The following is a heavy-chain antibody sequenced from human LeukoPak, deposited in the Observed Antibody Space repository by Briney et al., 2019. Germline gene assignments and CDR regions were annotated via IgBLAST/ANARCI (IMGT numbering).Heavy chain of an antibody. J-gene: IGHJ3*02. D-gene: IGHD3-22*01. Sequence: SETLSLTCAVNGGSFSGYYWSWIRQPPGKGLEWIGEINHSGSTNYNPSLKSRVTISVDTSKNQFSLKLSSVTAADTAVYYCASVDSSGYYPHAFDIWGQGTMVTVSS. CDR1: GGSFSGYY. CDR3: ASVDSSGYYPHAFDI. CDR2: INHSGST. V-gene: IGHV4-34*01.